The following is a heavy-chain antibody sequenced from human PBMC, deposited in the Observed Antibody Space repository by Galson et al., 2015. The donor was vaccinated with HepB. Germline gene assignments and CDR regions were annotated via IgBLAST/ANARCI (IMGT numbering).Heavy chain of an antibody. CDR2: ISSSSSTI. J-gene: IGHJ4*02. D-gene: IGHD4-23*01. Sequence: SLRLSCAASGFTFSSYSMNWVRQAPGKGLEWVSYISSSSSTIYYADSVKGRFTISRDNAKNSLYLQMNSLRDEDTAVYYCARVPRGRWLLVDYWGQGTLVTVSS. CDR3: ARVPRGRWLLVDY. CDR1: GFTFSSYS. V-gene: IGHV3-48*02.